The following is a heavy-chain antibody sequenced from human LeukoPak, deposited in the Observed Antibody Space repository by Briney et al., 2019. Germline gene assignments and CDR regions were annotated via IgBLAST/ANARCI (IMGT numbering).Heavy chain of an antibody. CDR1: GFTFSSYA. J-gene: IGHJ1*01. Sequence: GGSLRLSCAASGFTFSSYAMSWVRQAPGKGLEWVSAISGSGGSTYYADSVKGRFTISRDNSKNTLYLQMNSLRAEDTAVYYRAKALNWNSYAEYFQHWGQGTLVTVSS. CDR3: AKALNWNSYAEYFQH. D-gene: IGHD1-1*01. CDR2: ISGSGGST. V-gene: IGHV3-23*01.